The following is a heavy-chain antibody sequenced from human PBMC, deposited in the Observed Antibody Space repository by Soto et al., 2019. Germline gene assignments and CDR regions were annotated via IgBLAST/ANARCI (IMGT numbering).Heavy chain of an antibody. J-gene: IGHJ4*02. CDR1: GFTFSSYW. CDR2: IKQDGSEK. V-gene: IGHV3-7*01. D-gene: IGHD3-3*01. Sequence: EVQLVESGGGLVQPGGSLRLSCAASGFTFSSYWMSWVRQAPGKGLEWVANIKQDGSEKYYVDSVKGRFTISRDNAKNSLYLQMNSLRAEDTAVSYCASQPYYDFWSGGDYWGQGTLVTVSS. CDR3: ASQPYYDFWSGGDY.